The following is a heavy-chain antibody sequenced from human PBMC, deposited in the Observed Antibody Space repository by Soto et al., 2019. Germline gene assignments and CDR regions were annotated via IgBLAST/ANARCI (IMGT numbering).Heavy chain of an antibody. CDR3: VRDDFGLGIYY. J-gene: IGHJ4*02. CDR2: INSDGSST. D-gene: IGHD3-10*01. Sequence: EVQLVESGGGLVQPGGSLRLSCAASGFTFSSYWMHWVRQAPGKGLVWVSHINSDGSSTTYADSVKGRFTISRDNAKNALDLQMNSLRAEDTAVYYCVRDDFGLGIYYWGQGTLVTVSS. CDR1: GFTFSSYW. V-gene: IGHV3-74*01.